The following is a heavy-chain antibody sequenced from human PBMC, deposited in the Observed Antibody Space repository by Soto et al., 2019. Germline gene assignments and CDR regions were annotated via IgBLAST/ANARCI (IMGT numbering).Heavy chain of an antibody. V-gene: IGHV1-69*01. CDR2: IIPIFGTA. Sequence: QVQLVQSGAEVKKPGSSVKVSCKASGGTFSSYAISWVRQAPGQGLEWMGGIIPIFGTANYAQKFQGRVTITADESTSTAYMELSSLRSEDTVVYYCARALWIGYCSSPSCHPFDYWGQGTLVTVSS. J-gene: IGHJ4*02. CDR1: GGTFSSYA. CDR3: ARALWIGYCSSPSCHPFDY. D-gene: IGHD2-2*01.